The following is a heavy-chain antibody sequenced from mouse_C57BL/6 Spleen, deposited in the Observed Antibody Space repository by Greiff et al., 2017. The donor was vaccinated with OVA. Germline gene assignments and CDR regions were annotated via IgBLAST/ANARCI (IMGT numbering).Heavy chain of an antibody. CDR1: GYTFTNYW. J-gene: IGHJ4*01. V-gene: IGHV1-63*01. CDR3: ARWGDYDGYAMDY. D-gene: IGHD2-4*01. CDR2: IYPGGGYT. Sequence: VQLQQSGAELVRPGTSVKMSCKASGYTFTNYWIGWAKQRPGHGLEWIGDIYPGGGYTNYNEKFKGKATLTADKSSSTAYMQFSSLTSEDSAIYYCARWGDYDGYAMDYWGQGTSVTVSS.